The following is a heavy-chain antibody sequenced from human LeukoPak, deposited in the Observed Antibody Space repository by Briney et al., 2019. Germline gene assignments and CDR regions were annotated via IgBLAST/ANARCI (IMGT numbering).Heavy chain of an antibody. CDR3: ARKYCSSTSCYYNWFDP. V-gene: IGHV1-46*03. Sequence: GASVKVSCKASGYTFTSYYMHWVRQAPGHGLEWMGIINPSGGSTSYAQKFQGRVTMTRDTSTSTVYMELSSLRSEDTAVYYCARKYCSSTSCYYNWFDPWGQGTLVTVSS. J-gene: IGHJ5*02. CDR2: INPSGGST. D-gene: IGHD2-2*01. CDR1: GYTFTSYY.